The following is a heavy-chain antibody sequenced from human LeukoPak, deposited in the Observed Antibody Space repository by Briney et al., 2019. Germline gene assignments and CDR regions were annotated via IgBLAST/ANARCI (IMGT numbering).Heavy chain of an antibody. CDR3: ARVFRDAFDI. CDR1: GFTFSSHG. CDR2: ISPSADIT. Sequence: GGSLRLSCAASGFTFSSHGMNWVRQAPGKGLEWISGISPSADITYYADSVKGRFTISRDNSKNTLYLQMNSLRAEDTAVYYCARVFRDAFDIWGQGTMVTVSS. D-gene: IGHD3-9*01. V-gene: IGHV3-23*01. J-gene: IGHJ3*02.